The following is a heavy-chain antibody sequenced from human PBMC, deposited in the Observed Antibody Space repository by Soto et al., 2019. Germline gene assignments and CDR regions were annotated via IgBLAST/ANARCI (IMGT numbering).Heavy chain of an antibody. D-gene: IGHD5-18*01. CDR3: ARQPLVGGYSYGLIDN. Sequence: SETLSLTCTVSGGSISSGGYYWSWIRQHPGKGLEWIGYIYYSGGTYYNPSLKSRVTISVDTSKNQFSLKLSSVTAADTAVYYCARQPLVGGYSYGLIDNSGQGTLVTVSS. V-gene: IGHV4-31*03. J-gene: IGHJ4*02. CDR1: GGSISSGGYY. CDR2: IYYSGGT.